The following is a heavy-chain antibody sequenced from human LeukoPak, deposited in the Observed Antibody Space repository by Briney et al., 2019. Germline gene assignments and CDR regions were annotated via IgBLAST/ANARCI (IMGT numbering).Heavy chain of an antibody. CDR2: INSDGSTT. V-gene: IGHV3-74*01. J-gene: IGHJ6*02. CDR3: ARENFYGMDV. CDR1: GFTFRRYW. Sequence: PGGSLRLSCAASGFTFRRYWMNWVRQAPGKGLVWVSRINSDGSTTRYADSVKGRFTIPRDNAKNRMYLQVNSLRADDTAVYYCARENFYGMDVWGQGTTVTVSS.